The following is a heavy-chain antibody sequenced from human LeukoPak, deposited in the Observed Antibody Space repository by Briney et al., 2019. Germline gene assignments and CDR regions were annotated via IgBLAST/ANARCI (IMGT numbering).Heavy chain of an antibody. V-gene: IGHV4-61*01. CDR1: GGSVSSGSYY. CDR2: IYYSGST. D-gene: IGHD4-23*01. CDR3: ARAPYGGNYLFDY. J-gene: IGHJ4*02. Sequence: SETLSLTCTVSGGSVSSGSYYWSWIRQPPGKGLEWIGYIYYSGSTYYNPSLKSRVTISVDTSKNQFSLKLSSVTAADTAVYYCARAPYGGNYLFDYWGQGTLVTVSS.